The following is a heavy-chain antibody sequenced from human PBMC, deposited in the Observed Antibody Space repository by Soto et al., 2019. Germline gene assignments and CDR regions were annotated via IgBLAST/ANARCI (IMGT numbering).Heavy chain of an antibody. J-gene: IGHJ6*03. CDR1: GYTFTNYD. Sequence: ASVKVSCKASGYTFTNYDINWVRQATGQGLEWMGWMNPNSGNTGYAQKFQGRVTMTRNTSITTAYMELSSLRSEDTAVYYCASAVRDFWDNYYMDVWGKGTTVTVSS. CDR2: MNPNSGNT. D-gene: IGHD3-3*01. V-gene: IGHV1-8*01. CDR3: ASAVRDFWDNYYMDV.